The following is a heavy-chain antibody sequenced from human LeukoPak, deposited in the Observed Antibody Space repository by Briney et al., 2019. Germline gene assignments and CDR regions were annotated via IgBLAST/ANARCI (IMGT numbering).Heavy chain of an antibody. CDR2: IIPIFGTA. CDR3: ARDLAEGGDILTGYSGWFDS. D-gene: IGHD3-9*01. CDR1: VGTFSSYA. V-gene: IGHV1-69*01. J-gene: IGHJ5*01. Sequence: SVKVSCKASVGTFSSYAISWVRQAPGQGLEWMGGIIPIFGTANYAQKFQGRVTITADESTSTAYMELSSLRSEDTAVYYCARDLAEGGDILTGYSGWFDSWRQGTLVTVSS.